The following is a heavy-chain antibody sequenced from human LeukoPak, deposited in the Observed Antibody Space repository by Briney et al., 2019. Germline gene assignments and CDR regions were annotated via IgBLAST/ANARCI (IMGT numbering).Heavy chain of an antibody. V-gene: IGHV3-9*01. Sequence: PGRSLRLSCAASGFTFDDYAMHWVRHAPGKGLEWVSGISWNSGSIGYADSVKGRFTISRDNAKNSLYLQMNSLRAEDTALYYCAKAAVPAAILPMNRFDYWGQGTLVTVSS. CDR1: GFTFDDYA. CDR2: ISWNSGSI. J-gene: IGHJ4*02. CDR3: AKAAVPAAILPMNRFDY. D-gene: IGHD2-2*02.